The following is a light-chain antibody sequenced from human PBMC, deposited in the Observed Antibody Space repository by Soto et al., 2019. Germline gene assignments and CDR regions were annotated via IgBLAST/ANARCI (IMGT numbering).Light chain of an antibody. J-gene: IGLJ3*02. Sequence: QPVLTQSSSASASLGSSVKLTCTLSSGHSSYIIAWHQQQPGKAPRYLMKLEGSGNYNKGSGVPDRLSGSSSGADRYLTISNLQFEDEAEYYCEPWDSNTQVFGGGTKLTVL. CDR2: LEGSGNY. V-gene: IGLV4-60*02. CDR1: SGHSSYI. CDR3: EPWDSNTQV.